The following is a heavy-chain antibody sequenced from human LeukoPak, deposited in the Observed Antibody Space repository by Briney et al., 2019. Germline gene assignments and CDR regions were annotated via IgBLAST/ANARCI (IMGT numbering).Heavy chain of an antibody. J-gene: IGHJ6*03. CDR2: IRYDGSNK. D-gene: IGHD3-10*01. CDR1: GFTFSTYG. V-gene: IGHV3-30*02. CDR3: AREAVGSGSYYPNRGYYYYYYYMDV. Sequence: PGGSLRLSCAASGFTFSTYGMHWVRQAPGKGLEWVAFIRYDGSNKYYADSVKGRLTISRDSSKNTLYLQMNSLRGEDTAVYYCAREAVGSGSYYPNRGYYYYYYYMDVWGKGTTVTISS.